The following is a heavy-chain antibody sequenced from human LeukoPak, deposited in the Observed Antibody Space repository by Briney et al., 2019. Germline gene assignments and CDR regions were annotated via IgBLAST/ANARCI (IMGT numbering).Heavy chain of an antibody. Sequence: SETLSLTCAVYGGSFSGYYWSWIRQPPGKGLEWIGEINHSGSTNYNPSLKSRVTIPVDTSKNQFSLKLSSVTAAATAVDYCGRARGHLDYLGQGTLVT. CDR1: GGSFSGYY. CDR3: GRARGHLDY. D-gene: IGHD6-25*01. J-gene: IGHJ4*01. V-gene: IGHV4-34*01. CDR2: INHSGST.